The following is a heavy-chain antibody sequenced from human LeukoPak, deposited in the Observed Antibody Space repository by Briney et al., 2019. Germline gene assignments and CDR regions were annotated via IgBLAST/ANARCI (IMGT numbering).Heavy chain of an antibody. D-gene: IGHD6-25*01. J-gene: IGHJ6*03. V-gene: IGHV3-13*01. CDR1: GFTFSNYD. CDR2: IGTAGDI. Sequence: GGSLRLSCAASGFTFSNYDMHWVRQATGKGLEWVSGIGTAGDIYYTGSVKGRFTISRENAKNSLYLQMNNLRAGDTAVYYCARDRGRYYMDVWGKGTTVTISS. CDR3: ARDRGRYYMDV.